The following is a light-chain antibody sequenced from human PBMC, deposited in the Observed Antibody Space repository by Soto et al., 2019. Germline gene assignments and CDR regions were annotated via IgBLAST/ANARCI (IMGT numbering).Light chain of an antibody. CDR3: QQYYSYPLT. CDR1: LDIRKD. Sequence: AIQMTQSPSSLSASVGDRVTITCRASLDIRKDLAWYQQKPGKAPKLLIYAASTLQSGVPSRFSGSGSGTDFTLTISCLQSEDFATYYCQQYYSYPLTFGPGTKVDIK. V-gene: IGKV1-8*01. CDR2: AAS. J-gene: IGKJ3*01.